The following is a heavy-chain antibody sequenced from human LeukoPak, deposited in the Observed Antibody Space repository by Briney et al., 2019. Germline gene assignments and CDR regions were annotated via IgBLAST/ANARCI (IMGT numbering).Heavy chain of an antibody. D-gene: IGHD3-22*01. J-gene: IGHJ5*02. V-gene: IGHV3-7*01. CDR1: GFTFSSYW. Sequence: GGPLRLSCAASGFTFSSYWMSWVRQAPGKGLEWVANIKQDGSEKYYVDSVKGRFTISRDNAKNSLYLQMNSLRAADTAVYYCARTYGGYDSSGYGNWFDPWGQGTLVTVSS. CDR2: IKQDGSEK. CDR3: ARTYGGYDSSGYGNWFDP.